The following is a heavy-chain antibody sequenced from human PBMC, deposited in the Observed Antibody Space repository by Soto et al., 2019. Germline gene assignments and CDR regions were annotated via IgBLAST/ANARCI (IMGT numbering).Heavy chain of an antibody. CDR3: ARDTKFRPHVYRMDV. CDR2: LYYSGNT. J-gene: IGHJ6*02. Sequence: QVQLQESGPGLVKPSQTLSLTCTVSGGSIRSGDYYWSWIRQPPGKGLEWIGYLYYSGNTYYNPSLKSRAIMSADTSKNQFSLKLSSVTAGDTAVYYCARDTKFRPHVYRMDVWGQGTTVTVSS. D-gene: IGHD3-10*02. CDR1: GGSIRSGDYY. V-gene: IGHV4-30-4*01.